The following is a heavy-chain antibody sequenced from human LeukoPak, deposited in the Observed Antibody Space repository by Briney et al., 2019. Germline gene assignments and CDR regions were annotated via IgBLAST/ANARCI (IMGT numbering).Heavy chain of an antibody. D-gene: IGHD2-2*01. CDR1: GFTFSSSS. V-gene: IGHV3-21*01. J-gene: IGHJ4*02. Sequence: KTGGSLRLSCAASGFTFSSSSMNWVRQAPGKGLEWVSSISSSTYIFYADSVKGRFTFSRDNAKNSLYLQMNSLRAEDTAVYSCARSDQLLSHFDYWGQGTLVTVSS. CDR2: ISSSTYI. CDR3: ARSDQLLSHFDY.